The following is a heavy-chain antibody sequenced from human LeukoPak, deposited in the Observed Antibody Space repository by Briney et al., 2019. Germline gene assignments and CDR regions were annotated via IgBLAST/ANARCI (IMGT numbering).Heavy chain of an antibody. J-gene: IGHJ5*02. Sequence: ASVKVSCKASGYTFTGYYMHWVRQAPGQGLEWMGWINPNSGGTNYAQKFQGRVTMTRDTSISTAYMELSRLRSDDTAVYYCARDLLHYYDTFDPWGQGTLVTVSS. D-gene: IGHD3-22*01. CDR2: INPNSGGT. CDR1: GYTFTGYY. CDR3: ARDLLHYYDTFDP. V-gene: IGHV1-2*02.